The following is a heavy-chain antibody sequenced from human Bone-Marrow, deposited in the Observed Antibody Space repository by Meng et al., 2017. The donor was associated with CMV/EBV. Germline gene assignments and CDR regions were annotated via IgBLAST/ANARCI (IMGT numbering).Heavy chain of an antibody. J-gene: IGHJ6*02. CDR1: GGSISSYY. V-gene: IGHV4-59*01. CDR3: ARVGAHYYYYGMDV. Sequence: SETLSLTCTVPGGSISSYYWSWIRQPPGKGLEWIGYIYYSGSTNYNPSLKSRVTISVDTSKNQFSLKLSSVTAADTAVYYCARVGAHYYYYGMDVWGQGTAVTVSS. D-gene: IGHD1-26*01. CDR2: IYYSGST.